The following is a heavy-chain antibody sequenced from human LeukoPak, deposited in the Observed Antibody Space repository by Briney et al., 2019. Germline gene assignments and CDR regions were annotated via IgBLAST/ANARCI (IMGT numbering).Heavy chain of an antibody. J-gene: IGHJ4*02. Sequence: ASVKVSCKASGYTFTSYYMHWVRQAPGQGLEWMGIINPSGGSTSYAQKFQGRVTMTRDMSASTAYMELSSLRSEDMAVYYCARQGSSGWYVSIDYWGQGTLVTVSS. CDR2: INPSGGST. CDR3: ARQGSSGWYVSIDY. D-gene: IGHD6-19*01. V-gene: IGHV1-46*01. CDR1: GYTFTSYY.